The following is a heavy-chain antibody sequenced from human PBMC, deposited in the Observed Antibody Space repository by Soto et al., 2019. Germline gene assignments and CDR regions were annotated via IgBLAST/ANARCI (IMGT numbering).Heavy chain of an antibody. Sequence: SVKVSCKASGGTFSSYAISWVRQAPGQGLEWMRGIIPIFGTANYAQKFQGRVTITADKSTSTAYMELSSLRSEDTAVYYCARVLLRDFWYHYPQYNWFDPWGQGTLVTVST. CDR1: GGTFSSYA. CDR2: IIPIFGTA. D-gene: IGHD3-3*01. J-gene: IGHJ5*02. V-gene: IGHV1-69*06. CDR3: ARVLLRDFWYHYPQYNWFDP.